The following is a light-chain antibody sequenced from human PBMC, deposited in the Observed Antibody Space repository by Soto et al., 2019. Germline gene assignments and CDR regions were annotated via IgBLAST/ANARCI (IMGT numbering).Light chain of an antibody. CDR2: GAS. V-gene: IGKV3-20*01. Sequence: EIGLMQSPGTLSLSPGERATLSCRASQALRRTYIAWYQQKLGQAPRVLIYGASNRATGIPDRFSGSGSGTDFTLTISRLEPEDFAVYYCQQYNNWPGTFGQGTKVDIK. J-gene: IGKJ1*01. CDR1: QALRRTY. CDR3: QQYNNWPGT.